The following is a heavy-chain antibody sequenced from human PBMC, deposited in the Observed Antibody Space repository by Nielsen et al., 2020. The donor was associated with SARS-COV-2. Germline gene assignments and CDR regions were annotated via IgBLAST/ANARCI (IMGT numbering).Heavy chain of an antibody. CDR3: ARDLVAARDYYYYGMDV. Sequence: SVKVSCKVSGYTLTELSMHWVRQAPGKGLEWMGGIIPIFGTASYAQKFQGRVTITADESTSTAYMELSSLRSEDTAVYYCARDLVAARDYYYYGMDVWGQGTTVTVSS. V-gene: IGHV1-69*13. CDR2: IIPIFGTA. CDR1: GYTLTELS. D-gene: IGHD2-15*01. J-gene: IGHJ6*02.